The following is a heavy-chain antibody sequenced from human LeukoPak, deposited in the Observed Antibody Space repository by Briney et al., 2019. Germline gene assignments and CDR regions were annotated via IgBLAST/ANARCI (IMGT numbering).Heavy chain of an antibody. V-gene: IGHV3-48*03. J-gene: IGHJ6*04. D-gene: IGHD3-10*01. CDR1: GFTFSSYD. CDR2: ISNSGNTI. CDR3: ARSRSGTYYNADV. Sequence: PGGSLRLSCAAFGFTFSSYDMTWVRQALGKGLEWVSYISNSGNTIYYADSVKGRFTISRDNSLYLQMSSLRAEDTAVYYCARSRSGTYYNADVWGKGTTVTISS.